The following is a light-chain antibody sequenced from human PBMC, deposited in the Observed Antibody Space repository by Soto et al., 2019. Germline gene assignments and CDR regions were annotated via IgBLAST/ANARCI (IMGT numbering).Light chain of an antibody. Sequence: DIVLTQAPLSSPVTLGQPASISCRSSQSLVHSDGYTYLSWLHQRPGQPPRLLIYKISKRFSGVPDRFSGSGAGTDFTLTITRVEAEDVGVYYCMQPTHSPWAFGQGNKVEIK. CDR1: QSLVHSDGYTY. V-gene: IGKV2-24*01. J-gene: IGKJ1*01. CDR3: MQPTHSPWA. CDR2: KIS.